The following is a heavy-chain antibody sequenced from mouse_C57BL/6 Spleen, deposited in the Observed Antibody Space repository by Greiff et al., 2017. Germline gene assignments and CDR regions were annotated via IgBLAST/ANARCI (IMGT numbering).Heavy chain of an antibody. CDR2: IDPENGDT. CDR1: GFNIKDDY. CDR3: TPLYDGSSTLDC. J-gene: IGHJ2*01. Sequence: EVQLQQSGAELVRPGASVKLSCTASGFNIKDDYMHWVKQRPEQGLEWIGWIDPENGDTEYASKFQGKATITADTSSNTAYLQLSSLTSEDTAVYYCTPLYDGSSTLDCWGQGTTLTVSS. D-gene: IGHD1-1*01. V-gene: IGHV14-4*01.